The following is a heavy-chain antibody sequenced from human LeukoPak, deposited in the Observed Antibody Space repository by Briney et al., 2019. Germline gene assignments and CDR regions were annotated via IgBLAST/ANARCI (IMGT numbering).Heavy chain of an antibody. CDR1: GFTFNTYA. D-gene: IGHD4-17*01. CDR3: AKPVTVTTAAFDS. J-gene: IGHJ4*02. V-gene: IGHV3-23*01. CDR2: ISSSGGTT. Sequence: GGSLRLSCAASGFTFNTYAMTWVRQAPGKGLEWVSTISSSGGTTYYAGSVKGRFSISRDNSKNTLCLQMNSLRADDAAVYYCAKPVTVTTAAFDSWGQGTLVTVSS.